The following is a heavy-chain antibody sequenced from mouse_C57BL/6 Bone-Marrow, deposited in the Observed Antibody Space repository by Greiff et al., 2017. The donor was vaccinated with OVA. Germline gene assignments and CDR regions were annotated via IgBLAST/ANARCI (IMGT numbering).Heavy chain of an antibody. CDR2: FHPYNDDT. Sequence: VQRVESGAELVKPGASVKMSCKASGYTFTTYPIEWMKQNHGKSLEWIGNFHPYNDDTKYNEKFKGKATLTVEKSSSTVYLELSRLTSDDSAVYYCARGGWLPWYFDVWGTGTTVTVSS. J-gene: IGHJ1*03. CDR3: ARGGWLPWYFDV. D-gene: IGHD2-3*01. CDR1: GYTFTTYP. V-gene: IGHV1-47*01.